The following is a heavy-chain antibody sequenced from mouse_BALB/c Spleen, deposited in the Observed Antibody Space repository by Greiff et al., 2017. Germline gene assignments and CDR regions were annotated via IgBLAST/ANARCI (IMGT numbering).Heavy chain of an antibody. J-gene: IGHJ3*01. D-gene: IGHD2-14*01. Sequence: VQLQQSGAALAKPGASVKMSCKASGYTFTSYWMHWVKQRPGQGLEWIGYINPSTGYTEYNQKFKDKATLTADKSSSTAYMQLSSLTSEDSAVYYCARGDRYDAGAWFAYWGQGTLVTVSA. CDR2: INPSTGYT. CDR1: GYTFTSYW. V-gene: IGHV1-7*01. CDR3: ARGDRYDAGAWFAY.